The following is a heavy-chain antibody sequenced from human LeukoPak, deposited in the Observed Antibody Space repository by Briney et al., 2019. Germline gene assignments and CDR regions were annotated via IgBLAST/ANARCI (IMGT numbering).Heavy chain of an antibody. CDR2: IYYSGST. Sequence: PSETLSLTCTVSGGSIRSDYWSSVRQPPGKGLEWIGYIYYSGSTNYNPSLKSRVTISVDTSKNQFSLKLSSVTAADTAVYYCARDRVQFNYWGQGTLVTVSS. CDR1: GGSIRSDY. J-gene: IGHJ4*02. D-gene: IGHD1-1*01. V-gene: IGHV4-59*01. CDR3: ARDRVQFNY.